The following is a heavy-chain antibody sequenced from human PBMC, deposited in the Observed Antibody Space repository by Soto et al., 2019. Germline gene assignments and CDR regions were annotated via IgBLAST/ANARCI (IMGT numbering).Heavy chain of an antibody. D-gene: IGHD5-12*01. J-gene: IGHJ3*02. V-gene: IGHV3-23*01. CDR1: GFPFSSYG. Sequence: PGGSLRLSCAASGFPFSSYGMTWVRQAPGKGLEWVSEISGDGGSKYYADFVKGRFTISRDNSKNTLYLQMNSLRAEDTAVYYCARAPIVATHTGAFDIWGQGTMVTVSS. CDR3: ARAPIVATHTGAFDI. CDR2: ISGDGGSK.